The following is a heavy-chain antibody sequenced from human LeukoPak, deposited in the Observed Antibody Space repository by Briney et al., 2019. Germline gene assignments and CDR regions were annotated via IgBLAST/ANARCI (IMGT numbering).Heavy chain of an antibody. D-gene: IGHD3-16*02. V-gene: IGHV3-23*01. Sequence: GGSLRLSCAASGFTFSRSAMSWVRQAPGKGLEWVSVISDSGTNTYYADSVKGRFTISRDSSKNTLFLQMNSLRTEDTAVYYCVKYYRGPVHHYFDYWGQGNLVTVPS. CDR3: VKYYRGPVHHYFDY. CDR2: ISDSGTNT. J-gene: IGHJ4*02. CDR1: GFTFSRSA.